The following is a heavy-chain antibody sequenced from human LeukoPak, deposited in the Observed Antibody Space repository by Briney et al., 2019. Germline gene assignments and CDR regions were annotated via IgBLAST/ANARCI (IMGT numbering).Heavy chain of an antibody. V-gene: IGHV3-23*01. J-gene: IGHJ6*03. CDR3: AKDDGGSYYIYYYYMDV. CDR2: ISGSGGNT. CDR1: GFTVSSNY. Sequence: GGSLRLSCAASGFTVSSNYMMWVRQAPGKGLEWVSAISGSGGNTYYADSVKGRFTISRDNSKNTLYLQMNSLRAEDTAVYYCAKDDGGSYYIYYYYMDVWGKGTTVTISS. D-gene: IGHD1-26*01.